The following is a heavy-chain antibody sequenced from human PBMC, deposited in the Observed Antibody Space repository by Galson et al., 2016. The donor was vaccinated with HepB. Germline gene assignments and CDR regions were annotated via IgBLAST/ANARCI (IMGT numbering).Heavy chain of an antibody. Sequence: SLRLSCAASGFTLNNFDVHWVRQAPGKGLEWVAFISYDGTKKSYGDSVKGRFTIFRDTSNNTVFLEMFSLRGEDTAIYYCAKERDGDTYFYYYGMDVWGHGTTVIVSS. J-gene: IGHJ6*02. D-gene: IGHD4-17*01. CDR3: AKERDGDTYFYYYGMDV. V-gene: IGHV3-30*18. CDR2: ISYDGTKK. CDR1: GFTLNNFD.